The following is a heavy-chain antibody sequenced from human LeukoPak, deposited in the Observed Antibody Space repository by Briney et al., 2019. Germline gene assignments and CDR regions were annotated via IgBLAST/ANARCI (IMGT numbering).Heavy chain of an antibody. Sequence: GGSLRLSCAASGFTFSDYYMSWIRQAPRKGLEWVSYISSSGSTIYYADSVKGRFTISRDNAKNSLYLQMNSLRAEDTAVYYCARPFSYYYDSSGLFDYWGQGTLVTVSS. CDR1: GFTFSDYY. J-gene: IGHJ4*02. CDR2: ISSSGSTI. V-gene: IGHV3-11*01. CDR3: ARPFSYYYDSSGLFDY. D-gene: IGHD3-22*01.